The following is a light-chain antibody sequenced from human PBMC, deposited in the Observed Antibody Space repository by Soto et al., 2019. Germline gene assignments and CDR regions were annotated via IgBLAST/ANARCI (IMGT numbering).Light chain of an antibody. J-gene: IGKJ2*01. CDR3: QRYESYPYT. CDR1: QSIQTW. CDR2: DAS. Sequence: DIQMTQSPSTLSASVGDRVTISCRASQSIQTWLAWYQQRPGKAPNLLIFDASDLASGVSSRFSGSGSGAELTLTIGSLQADDFATYYCQRYESYPYTFGRGTRLEIK. V-gene: IGKV1-5*01.